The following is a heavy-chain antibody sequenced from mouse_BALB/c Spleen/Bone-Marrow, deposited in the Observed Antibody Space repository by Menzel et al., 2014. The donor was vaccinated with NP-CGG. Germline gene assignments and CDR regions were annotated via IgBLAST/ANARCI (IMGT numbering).Heavy chain of an antibody. CDR3: ARDGNYAY. J-gene: IGHJ3*01. Sequence: DVILVESGGGLVKPGGSLKLSCAASGFTFSDYYMYWVRQTPEKRLEWVATISDGGSYTYYPDSVKGRFTISRDNAKNNLYLQMSSLKSEDTAMYYCARDGNYAYWGQGTLVTVSA. CDR2: ISDGGSYT. D-gene: IGHD2-1*01. CDR1: GFTFSDYY. V-gene: IGHV5-4*02.